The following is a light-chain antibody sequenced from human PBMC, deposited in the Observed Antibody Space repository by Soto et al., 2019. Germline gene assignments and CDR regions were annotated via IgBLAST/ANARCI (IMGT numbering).Light chain of an antibody. Sequence: DILLTQSPATLSLSPGERATLSCRASQSISSYLAWYQQKPGQAPRLLIYDASNRATGIPARFSGRGSGADCTLTISSLGPEDFAVYYCQQRRNWPQTFGQGTKVDIK. CDR2: DAS. J-gene: IGKJ1*01. CDR1: QSISSY. CDR3: QQRRNWPQT. V-gene: IGKV3-11*01.